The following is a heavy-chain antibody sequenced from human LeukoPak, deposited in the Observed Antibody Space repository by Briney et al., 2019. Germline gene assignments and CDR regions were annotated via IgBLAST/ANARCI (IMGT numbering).Heavy chain of an antibody. CDR2: ISAYNGNT. D-gene: IGHD5-12*01. CDR3: ARDEGPARPKGGYSGYGLDY. CDR1: GYTFTSYG. V-gene: IGHV1-18*04. Sequence: ASVKVSCKASGYTFTSYGISWVRQAPGQGLEWMGWISAYNGNTNYAQKLQGRVTMTTDTSTSTAYMELRSLRSDDTAVYYCARDEGPARPKGGYSGYGLDYWGQGTLVTVSS. J-gene: IGHJ4*02.